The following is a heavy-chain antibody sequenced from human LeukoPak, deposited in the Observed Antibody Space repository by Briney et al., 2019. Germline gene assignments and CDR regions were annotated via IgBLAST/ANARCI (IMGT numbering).Heavy chain of an antibody. CDR3: ARGQGYSSSWYIDY. CDR1: GGTFSSYA. CDR2: IIPILGIA. Sequence: SVKVSCKASGGTFSSYAISWVRQAPGQGLEWMGRIIPILGIANYAQKLQGRVTMTTDTSTSTAYMELRSLRSDDTAVYYCARGQGYSSSWYIDYWGQGTLVTVSS. J-gene: IGHJ4*02. D-gene: IGHD6-13*01. V-gene: IGHV1-69*04.